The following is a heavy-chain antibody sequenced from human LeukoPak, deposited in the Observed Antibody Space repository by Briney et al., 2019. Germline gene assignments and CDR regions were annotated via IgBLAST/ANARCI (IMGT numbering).Heavy chain of an antibody. Sequence: GGSLRLSCAASGYTFTSYYLHWVRQAPGQGLEWMGIINPSYASTSYAQKFQGRVTMTRDTSTSTIYMELNSLRSEDTAVCFCARGHYDTSGYYHGIWGGGSGFDYWGQGTLVTVSS. D-gene: IGHD3-22*01. CDR3: ARGHYDTSGYYHGIWGGGSGFDY. CDR2: INPSYAST. CDR1: GYTFTSYY. J-gene: IGHJ4*02. V-gene: IGHV1-46*01.